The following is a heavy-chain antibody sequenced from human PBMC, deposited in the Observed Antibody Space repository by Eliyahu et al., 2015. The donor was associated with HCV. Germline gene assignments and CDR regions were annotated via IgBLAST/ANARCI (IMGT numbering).Heavy chain of an antibody. CDR2: IDWDDDK. J-gene: IGHJ4*02. CDR3: AQMISPHYFDY. V-gene: IGHV2-70*04. CDR1: GFSLSTSGMR. Sequence: QVTLKESGPALVKPTQTLTLTCTFSGFSLSTSGMRVSWIRQPPGKALEWLARIDWDDDKFYSTSLKTRLTISKDTSKNQVVLTMTNMDPVDTATYYCAQMISPHYFDYWGQGTLVTVSS.